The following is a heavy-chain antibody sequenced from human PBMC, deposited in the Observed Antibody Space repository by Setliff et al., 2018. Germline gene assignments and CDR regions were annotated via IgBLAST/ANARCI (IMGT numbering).Heavy chain of an antibody. CDR3: TRDPIAASGTFWFDP. V-gene: IGHV1-2*02. CDR1: GGTFSSYD. J-gene: IGHJ5*02. CDR2: IDPNSGGT. Sequence: ASVKVSCKASGGTFSSYDISWVRQAPGQGLEWMGWIDPNSGGTNYSQNFQGRVTMTRDTSISTAYMELSRLRSDDTAVYYCTRDPIAASGTFWFDPWGQGTLVTVSS. D-gene: IGHD6-13*01.